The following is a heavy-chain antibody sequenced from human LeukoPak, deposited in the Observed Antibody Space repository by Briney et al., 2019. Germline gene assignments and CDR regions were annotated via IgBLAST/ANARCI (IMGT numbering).Heavy chain of an antibody. Sequence: PSETPSLTCTVSGGSISSGGYYWSWIRQHPGKGLEWIGYIYYSGSTYYNPSLKSRVTISVDTSKNQFSLKLSSVTAADTAVYYCARTEYCGGDCYSDNWLDPWDQGTLVTVSS. CDR2: IYYSGST. J-gene: IGHJ5*02. V-gene: IGHV4-31*03. D-gene: IGHD2-21*02. CDR1: GGSISSGGYY. CDR3: ARTEYCGGDCYSDNWLDP.